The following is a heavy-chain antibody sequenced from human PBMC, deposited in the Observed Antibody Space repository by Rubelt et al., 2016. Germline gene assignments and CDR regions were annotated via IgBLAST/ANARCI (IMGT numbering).Heavy chain of an antibody. CDR2: FYNSGRT. Sequence: QLQLQESGPGLVKPSETLSLTCTVSGGSISSSSYYWAWIRQPPGKGLEWIGSFYNSGRTHYNPSLTGRVTISVDTSNRQLSLRLTSVTASETAVYYCARHRFSSAPGGFRYFDLWGRSALVSVSS. D-gene: IGHD3-10*01. CDR3: ARHRFSSAPGGFRYFDL. CDR1: GGSISSSSYY. V-gene: IGHV4-39*01. J-gene: IGHJ2*01.